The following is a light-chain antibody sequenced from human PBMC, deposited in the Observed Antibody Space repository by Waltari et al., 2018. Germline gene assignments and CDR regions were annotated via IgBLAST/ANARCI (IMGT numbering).Light chain of an antibody. J-gene: IGKJ2*01. Sequence: DIQMTQSPSSLSASVGDRVTITYQASQDISNYLNWYQRKPGKAPKLLIYGASNLETGVPSRFRGTGSGTDFTCTVSCLQPEDIATYYCQQYDDLPYTFGQGAKLEIK. CDR2: GAS. CDR3: QQYDDLPYT. CDR1: QDISNY. V-gene: IGKV1-33*01.